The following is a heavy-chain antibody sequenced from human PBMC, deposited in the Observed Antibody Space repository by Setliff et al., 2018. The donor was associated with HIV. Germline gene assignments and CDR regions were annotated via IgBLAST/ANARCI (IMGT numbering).Heavy chain of an antibody. D-gene: IGHD3-3*01. V-gene: IGHV3-49*04. CDR1: GFTFTNAW. CDR2: IRSKNYGETT. CDR3: TTNFYNFWSGYYDYFDF. J-gene: IGHJ4*02. Sequence: GGSLRLSCAASGFTFTNAWMSWVRQAPGKGLEWVGSIRSKNYGETTESAASVKDRFTFSRDDSKSIAYLQVSSLKTEDTAIYYCTTNFYNFWSGYYDYFDFWGQGALVTVS.